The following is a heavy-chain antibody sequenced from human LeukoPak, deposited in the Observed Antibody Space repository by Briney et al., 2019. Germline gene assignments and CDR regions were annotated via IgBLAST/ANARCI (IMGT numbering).Heavy chain of an antibody. Sequence: PSETLSLTCTVSGYSISSGYYWGWIRQPPGKGLEWTGSIDHSGSTYYNPSLKSRITISLDTSKNQFSLNPSSVTAADTAVYYCARDSALAQAVMFDYWGQGTLATVSS. V-gene: IGHV4-38-2*02. CDR3: ARDSALAQAVMFDY. D-gene: IGHD6-19*01. CDR2: IDHSGST. J-gene: IGHJ4*02. CDR1: GYSISSGYY.